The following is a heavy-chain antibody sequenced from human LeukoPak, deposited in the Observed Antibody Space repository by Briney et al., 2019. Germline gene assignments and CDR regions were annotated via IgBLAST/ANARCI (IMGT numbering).Heavy chain of an antibody. V-gene: IGHV3-64*01. CDR1: GFTFSSHA. CDR2: ISSNGGST. J-gene: IGHJ4*02. Sequence: GGSLRLSCAASGFTFSSHAMHWVRQAPGKGLEYVSAISSNGGSTYYANSVKGRFTISRDNSKNTLYLQMGSLRAEDMAVYYCARGIAARLYYFDYWGQGTLVTVSS. D-gene: IGHD6-6*01. CDR3: ARGIAARLYYFDY.